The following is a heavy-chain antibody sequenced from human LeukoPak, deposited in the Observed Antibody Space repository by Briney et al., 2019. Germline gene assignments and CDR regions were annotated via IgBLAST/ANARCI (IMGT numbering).Heavy chain of an antibody. Sequence: GGSLRLSCAASGFTFSSYWMSWVRQAPGKGLEWVANIKRDGSEKYYVDSVKGRFTISRDNAKNSLYLQMNSLRAEDTAVYYCARPDSSWYFGYWGQGTLVTVSS. CDR1: GFTFSSYW. V-gene: IGHV3-7*01. CDR3: ARPDSSWYFGY. D-gene: IGHD6-13*01. J-gene: IGHJ4*02. CDR2: IKRDGSEK.